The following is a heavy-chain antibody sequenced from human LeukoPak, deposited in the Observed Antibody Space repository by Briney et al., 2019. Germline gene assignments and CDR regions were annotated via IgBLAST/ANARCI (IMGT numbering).Heavy chain of an antibody. CDR2: INPNSGGT. Sequence: ASVKVSCRASGYTFTGYYMHWVRQAPGQELEWMGRINPNSGGTNYAQKFQGRVTMTRDTSISTAYMELSRLRSDDTAVYYCARDKAVVAATFWFDPWGQGTLVTVSS. J-gene: IGHJ5*02. V-gene: IGHV1-2*06. CDR1: GYTFTGYY. D-gene: IGHD2-15*01. CDR3: ARDKAVVAATFWFDP.